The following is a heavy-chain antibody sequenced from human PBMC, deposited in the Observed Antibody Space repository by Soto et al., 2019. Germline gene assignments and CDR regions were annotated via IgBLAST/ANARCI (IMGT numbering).Heavy chain of an antibody. V-gene: IGHV4-34*01. CDR3: AGEALTVHNWNYKGKAFDI. D-gene: IGHD1-7*01. J-gene: IGHJ3*02. CDR1: GGSFSGYY. CDR2: INHSGST. Sequence: QVQLQQWGAGLLKPSETLSLTCAVYGGSFSGYYWSWIRQPPGKGLEWIGEINHSGSTNYNPSLKSRVTISVDTSKNQFSLKLSSVTAADTAVYYCAGEALTVHNWNYKGKAFDIWGQGTMVTVSS.